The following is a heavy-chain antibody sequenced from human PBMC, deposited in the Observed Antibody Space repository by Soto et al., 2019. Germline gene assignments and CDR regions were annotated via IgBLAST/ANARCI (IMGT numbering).Heavy chain of an antibody. CDR1: GFSFSISP. CDR2: ISYDGTNK. J-gene: IGHJ4*02. V-gene: IGHV3-30-3*01. CDR3: ARDPKTSGGQHWAFNYFDS. D-gene: IGHD7-27*01. Sequence: GGSLRLSCAASGFSFSISPVHWVRQAPGKGPEWVALISYDGTNKFYADSVKGRFTISRDNSKSTLYLQVDSLRPEDAAVYYCARDPKTSGGQHWAFNYFDSWGQGTLVTVSS.